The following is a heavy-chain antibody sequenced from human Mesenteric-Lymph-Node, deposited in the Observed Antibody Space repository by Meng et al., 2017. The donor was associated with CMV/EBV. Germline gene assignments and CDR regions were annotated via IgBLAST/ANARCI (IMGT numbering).Heavy chain of an antibody. CDR3: ARDAYGCNSDHYYYSGMDV. CDR1: GGSINSTTSY. V-gene: IGHV4-39*07. J-gene: IGHJ6*02. CDR2: VYYSGST. D-gene: IGHD4-23*01. Sequence: AESLSLTCTVSGGSINSTTSYWGWLRQPPGTGLDWMGSVYYSGSTYYNPSLKSRVTISVDTSENQFSLKLTSVTAADTAVYYCARDAYGCNSDHYYYSGMDVWGQGTTVTVSS.